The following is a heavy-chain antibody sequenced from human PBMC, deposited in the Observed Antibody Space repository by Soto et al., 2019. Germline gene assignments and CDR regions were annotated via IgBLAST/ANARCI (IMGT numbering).Heavy chain of an antibody. Sequence: EVQLVESGGGLVKPGGSLRLSCAVSGFTFSTYDMNWVRQAPGKGLEWVASISRTGDYIYYAESVKGRFIISRDDADYSLHLQMSSLRVEDTAVYYCAREYFAYWGQGTLVTVSP. V-gene: IGHV3-21*01. CDR2: ISRTGDYI. J-gene: IGHJ4*02. CDR3: AREYFAY. CDR1: GFTFSTYD.